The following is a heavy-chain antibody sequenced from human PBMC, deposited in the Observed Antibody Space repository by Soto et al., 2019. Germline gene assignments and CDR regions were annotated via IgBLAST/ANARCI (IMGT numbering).Heavy chain of an antibody. CDR1: GGTPSNSA. CDR3: AGGRIVVVGSRAYYGMDV. CDR2: IIPVFGIV. V-gene: IGHV1-69*01. D-gene: IGHD6-19*01. J-gene: IGHJ6*02. Sequence: QVQLVQSGAEVKKPGSSVRVSCKASGGTPSNSAFSWVRQAPGQGLEWMGGIIPVFGIVKYAQNLEGRVTITADESTNTAYMERSSLRYEDRAVYYCAGGRIVVVGSRAYYGMDVWGQGTTVTVSS.